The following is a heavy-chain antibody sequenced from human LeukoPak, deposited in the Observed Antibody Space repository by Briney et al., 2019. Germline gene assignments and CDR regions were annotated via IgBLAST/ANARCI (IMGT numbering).Heavy chain of an antibody. CDR1: GDSVSSNSAV. Sequence: SQTLSLTCAMSGDSVSSNSAVWSWIRQSPSRGLEWLGRTYYRSRWYNDYAVSVKSRISVNPDTSKNQFSLQLNSVTPEDTAVYYCTRGGAAAGLDFWGQGTLVTVSS. J-gene: IGHJ4*02. CDR3: TRGGAAAGLDF. V-gene: IGHV6-1*01. D-gene: IGHD6-13*01. CDR2: TYYRSRWYN.